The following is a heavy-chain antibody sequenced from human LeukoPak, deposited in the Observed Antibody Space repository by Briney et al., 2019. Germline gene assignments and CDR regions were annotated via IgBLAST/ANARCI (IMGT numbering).Heavy chain of an antibody. CDR3: ARGPRGYSGYVLA. CDR2: INHSAST. V-gene: IGHV4-34*01. CDR1: GGSFSGYY. Sequence: SETLSLTCAVYGGSFSGYYWSWIRQPPGKGLEWIGEINHSASTNYNPSLKSRVTISVVTSKNQFSLKLSSVTAADTAVYYCARGPRGYSGYVLAWGQGTMVTVSS. J-gene: IGHJ3*01. D-gene: IGHD5-12*01.